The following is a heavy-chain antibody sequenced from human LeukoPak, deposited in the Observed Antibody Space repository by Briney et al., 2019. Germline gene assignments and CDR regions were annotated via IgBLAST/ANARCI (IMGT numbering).Heavy chain of an antibody. Sequence: PGGSLRLSCAASGFTFTIFGLNWVRQAPGKGPEWVSYIDARSGITYYADSVQGRFTLSRDNARVSVFLQMDSLRVDDTAVYYCARTYDFGRGPPGDAFDNWGPGTWVIVSS. CDR3: ARTYDFGRGPPGDAFDN. CDR2: IDARSGIT. J-gene: IGHJ3*02. D-gene: IGHD3-3*01. CDR1: GFTFTIFG. V-gene: IGHV3-48*01.